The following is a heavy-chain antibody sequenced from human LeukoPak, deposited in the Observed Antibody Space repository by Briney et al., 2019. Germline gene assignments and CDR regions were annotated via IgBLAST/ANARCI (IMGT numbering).Heavy chain of an antibody. Sequence: GGSLRLSCAASGFTFSGYAMSWVRQAPGKGLEWVCTISDNGGRTYYADSVKGRFTISRDNSKNTLFLQMNSLRAEDSAVYYCATDREGDPSAYYLVGGQGTLITVSS. CDR3: ATDREGDPSAYYLV. CDR2: ISDNGGRT. V-gene: IGHV3-23*01. D-gene: IGHD3-22*01. J-gene: IGHJ4*02. CDR1: GFTFSGYA.